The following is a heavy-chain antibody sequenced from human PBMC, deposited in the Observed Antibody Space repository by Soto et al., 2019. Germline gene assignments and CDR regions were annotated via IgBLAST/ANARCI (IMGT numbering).Heavy chain of an antibody. Sequence: EVQLVESGGGLVQPGGSLRLSCAASGFTFSSYSMNWVRQAPGKGLEWVSYISSSGNAMYYADSVKGRFTISRDNAKKSLYLQMNSLRAEDTAVYYCARESLIVYWGQGALVTVSS. V-gene: IGHV3-48*04. CDR3: ARESLIVY. CDR2: ISSSGNAM. CDR1: GFTFSSYS. D-gene: IGHD2-8*01. J-gene: IGHJ4*02.